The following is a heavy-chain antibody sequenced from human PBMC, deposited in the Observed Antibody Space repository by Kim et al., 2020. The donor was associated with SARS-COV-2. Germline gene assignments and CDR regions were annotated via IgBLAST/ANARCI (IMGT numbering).Heavy chain of an antibody. J-gene: IGHJ6*02. V-gene: IGHV1-24*01. Sequence: ASVKVSCKVSGHTLTTLSIHWVRQAPGKGLEWMGGFDPENGERFYAQKYQGRVTMTEDTSTDTAYMELSSLRSDDTAVYYCARKDYYNSGSYSFYYGMDVWGQGTTVTVSS. CDR2: FDPENGER. D-gene: IGHD3-10*01. CDR1: GHTLTTLS. CDR3: ARKDYYNSGSYSFYYGMDV.